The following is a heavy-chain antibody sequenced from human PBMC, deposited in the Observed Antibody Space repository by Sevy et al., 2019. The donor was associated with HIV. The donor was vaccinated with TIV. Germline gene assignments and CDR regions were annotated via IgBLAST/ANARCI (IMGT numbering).Heavy chain of an antibody. CDR1: GFTFIDYY. CDR3: ARVTYYYDSSGYFHYGMDV. CDR2: ISTGGSTI. D-gene: IGHD3-22*01. V-gene: IGHV3-11*01. Sequence: GGSLRLSCAASGFTFIDYYMSWIRQAPGKGLECLSYISTGGSTIYYADSVKGRFTISRDNAKNSLYLQMNGLRAEDTAVYYCARVTYYYDSSGYFHYGMDVWGQGTTVTVSS. J-gene: IGHJ6*02.